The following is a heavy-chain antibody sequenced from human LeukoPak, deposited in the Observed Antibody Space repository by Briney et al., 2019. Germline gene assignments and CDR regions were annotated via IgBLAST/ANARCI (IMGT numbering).Heavy chain of an antibody. J-gene: IGHJ4*02. Sequence: SETLSLTCTVSGGSISSYYWSWIRQPPGKGLEWIGYIYYSGSTNYNPSLKSRVTISVDTSKNQFSLKLSSVTAADTAVYYCAGTDTAMVDYWGQGTLVTVSS. CDR1: GGSISSYY. CDR2: IYYSGST. V-gene: IGHV4-59*01. CDR3: AGTDTAMVDY. D-gene: IGHD5-18*01.